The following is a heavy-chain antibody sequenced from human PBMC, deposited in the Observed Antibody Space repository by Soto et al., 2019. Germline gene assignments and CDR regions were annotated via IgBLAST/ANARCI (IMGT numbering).Heavy chain of an antibody. J-gene: IGHJ4*02. V-gene: IGHV4-30-4*01. CDR1: GRSISSVNYY. D-gene: IGHD2-15*01. CDR3: ARYGSGECNRGSCYSPFDY. Sequence: QVQLQESGPGLVKPSQTLSLTCTVSGRSISSVNYYWSWIRQPPGKGLEWIGYIYYSGSTYYNPSLRSRVTISVDTSKNQFSLKLSSVTAADTAVYYCARYGSGECNRGSCYSPFDYCDQGTLVTVSS. CDR2: IYYSGST.